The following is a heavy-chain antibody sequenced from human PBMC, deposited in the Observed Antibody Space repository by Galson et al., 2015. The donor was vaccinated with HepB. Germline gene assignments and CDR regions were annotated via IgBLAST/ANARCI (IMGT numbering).Heavy chain of an antibody. CDR3: AKVGGYNTDAFEI. V-gene: IGHV3-23*01. J-gene: IGHJ3*02. D-gene: IGHD5-24*01. CDR2: ISGSGGST. CDR1: GFTFSSYA. Sequence: SLRLSCAASGFTFSSYAMSWVRQAPGKGLEWVSAISGSGGSTYYADSVKGRFTISRDNSKNTLYLQMNSLRAEDTAVYYCAKVGGYNTDAFEIWGQGTMVTVSS.